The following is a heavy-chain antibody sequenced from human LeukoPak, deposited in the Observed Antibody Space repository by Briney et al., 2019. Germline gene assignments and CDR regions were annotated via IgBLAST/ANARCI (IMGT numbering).Heavy chain of an antibody. J-gene: IGHJ6*02. Sequence: GGSLRLSCAASGFTVSSNYMSWVRQAPGKGLEWVSVIYSGGSTYYADSVKGRFTISRDNSKNTLYLQMNSLRAEDTAVYYCARDIATPSSSWSTQRDYYYYGMDVWGQGTTVTVSS. CDR3: ARDIATPSSSWSTQRDYYYYGMDV. V-gene: IGHV3-53*01. D-gene: IGHD6-13*01. CDR2: IYSGGST. CDR1: GFTVSSNY.